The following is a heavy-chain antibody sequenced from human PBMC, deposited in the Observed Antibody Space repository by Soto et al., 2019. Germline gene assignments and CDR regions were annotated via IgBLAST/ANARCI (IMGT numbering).Heavy chain of an antibody. CDR2: ISGSGGST. J-gene: IGHJ4*02. CDR3: AKVFIEQGHAPAVFDY. CDR1: GFTFSSYA. D-gene: IGHD2-2*01. V-gene: IGHV3-23*01. Sequence: PGGSLRLSCAASGFTFSSYAMSWVRQAPGKGLEWVSAISGSGGSTYYADSVKGRFTISRDNSKNTLYLQMNSLRAEDTAVYYCAKVFIEQGHAPAVFDYWAQGTLVPVSA.